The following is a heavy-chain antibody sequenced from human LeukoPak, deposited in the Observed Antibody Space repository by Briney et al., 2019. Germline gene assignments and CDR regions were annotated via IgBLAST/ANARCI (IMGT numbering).Heavy chain of an antibody. D-gene: IGHD1-26*01. Sequence: GRSLRLSCAASGFTFSSYGMHWVRQAPGKGLEWVAVISYDGSNKYYADSVKGRFTISRDNSKNTLYLQMNSLRAEDTAVYYCAKDERWELPTGFDYWGQGTLVTVSS. CDR1: GFTFSSYG. J-gene: IGHJ4*02. CDR2: ISYDGSNK. CDR3: AKDERWELPTGFDY. V-gene: IGHV3-30*18.